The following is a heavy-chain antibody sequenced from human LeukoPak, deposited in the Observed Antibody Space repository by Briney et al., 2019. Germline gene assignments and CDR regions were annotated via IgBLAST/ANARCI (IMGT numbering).Heavy chain of an antibody. CDR1: GGTFSSYA. J-gene: IGHJ4*02. Sequence: ASVKVSCKASGGTFSSYAISWVRQAPGQGLEWMGGIIPIFGTANYAQKFQGRVTITADESTSTAYMELSSLRSEDTAVYYCARDYSGYDFRYFDCWGQGTLVTVSS. V-gene: IGHV1-69*13. CDR3: ARDYSGYDFRYFDC. D-gene: IGHD5-12*01. CDR2: IIPIFGTA.